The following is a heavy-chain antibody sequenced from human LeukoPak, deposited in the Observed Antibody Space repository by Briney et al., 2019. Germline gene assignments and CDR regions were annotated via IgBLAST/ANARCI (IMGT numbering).Heavy chain of an antibody. V-gene: IGHV3-23*01. J-gene: IGHJ5*02. CDR3: AKDRWYSSSPSWFDP. D-gene: IGHD6-13*01. CDR2: ISGSGGST. CDR1: GFTFSSYA. Sequence: PGGSLRLSCAASGFTFSSYAMSWVRQAPGKGLEWVSAISGSGGSTYYADSVKGRFTISRDNSKNTLYLQMNSLRAEDTAVYYCAKDRWYSSSPSWFDPWGQGTLVTVSS.